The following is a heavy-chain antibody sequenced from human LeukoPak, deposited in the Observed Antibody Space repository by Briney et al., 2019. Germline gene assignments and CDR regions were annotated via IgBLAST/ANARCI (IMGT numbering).Heavy chain of an antibody. CDR1: GFTFSSYW. J-gene: IGHJ4*02. CDR2: IKQDGTDK. V-gene: IGHV3-7*01. Sequence: GGSLRLSCAASGFTFSSYWMTWVRQAPGKGLEWVANIKQDGTDKYYVDSVKGRFTISRDNAKNSLFLQLGSLRADDTAVYYCARASMGGRDYHLDSWGQGTLVTVSS. CDR3: ARASMGGRDYHLDS. D-gene: IGHD4/OR15-4a*01.